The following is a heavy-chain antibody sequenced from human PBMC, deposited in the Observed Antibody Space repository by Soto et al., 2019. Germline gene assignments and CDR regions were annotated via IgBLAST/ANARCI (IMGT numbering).Heavy chain of an antibody. V-gene: IGHV3-48*02. CDR1: GFTFSSYS. CDR2: ISSSSSTI. J-gene: IGHJ6*02. Sequence: GGSLRLSCAASGFTFSSYSMNWVRQAPGKGLEWVSYISSSSSTIYYADSVKGRFTISRDNAKNSLYLQMNSLRDEDTAVYYCARERVVDTARYRWPYYHHYRLAVWGQGTTVTVSS. D-gene: IGHD5-18*01. CDR3: ARERVVDTARYRWPYYHHYRLAV.